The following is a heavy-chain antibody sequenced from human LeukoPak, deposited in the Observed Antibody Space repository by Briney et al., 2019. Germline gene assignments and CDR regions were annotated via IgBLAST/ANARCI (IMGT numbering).Heavy chain of an antibody. CDR1: GGSISSYY. V-gene: IGHV4-59*01. Sequence: SETLSLICTVSGGSISSYYWSWIRQPPGKGLEWIGYIYYSGSTNYNPSLKSRVTISVDTSKNQFSLKLSSVTAADTAVYYCARASEWFDPWGQGTLVTVPS. CDR2: IYYSGST. CDR3: ARASEWFDP. J-gene: IGHJ5*02.